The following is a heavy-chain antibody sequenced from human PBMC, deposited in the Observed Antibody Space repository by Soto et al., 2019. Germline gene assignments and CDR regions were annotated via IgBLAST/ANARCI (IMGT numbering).Heavy chain of an antibody. CDR3: ASGIIRGYYYYYGMDV. V-gene: IGHV1-69*06. CDR1: GGTFSSYA. D-gene: IGHD3-3*01. CDR2: IIPIFGTA. J-gene: IGHJ6*02. Sequence: GASVKVSCKASGGTFSSYAISWVRQAPGQGLEWMGGIIPIFGTANYAQKFQGRVTITADKSTSTAYMELSSLRSEDTAVYYCASGIIRGYYYYYGMDVCGQRTTVTVAS.